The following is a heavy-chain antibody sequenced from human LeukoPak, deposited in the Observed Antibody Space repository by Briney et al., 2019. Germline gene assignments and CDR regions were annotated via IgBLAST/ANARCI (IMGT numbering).Heavy chain of an antibody. CDR2: ISYDGSNK. D-gene: IGHD3-10*01. Sequence: PGGSLRLSCAASGFTFSSYAMHWVRQAPGKGLEWVAVISYDGSNKYYADSVKGRFTISRDNSKNTLYLQMNSLRAEDTAVYYCAKDPGYYYGSGSSMNWFDPWGQGTLVTVSS. V-gene: IGHV3-30-3*01. J-gene: IGHJ5*02. CDR3: AKDPGYYYGSGSSMNWFDP. CDR1: GFTFSSYA.